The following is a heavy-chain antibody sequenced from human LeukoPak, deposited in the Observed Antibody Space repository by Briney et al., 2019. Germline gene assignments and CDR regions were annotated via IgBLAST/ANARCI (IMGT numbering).Heavy chain of an antibody. CDR2: IIPIFGTA. CDR1: GGTFSSYA. D-gene: IGHD6-13*01. CDR3: ASEIAAAGRPLDY. Sequence: SVKVSCKASGGTFSSYAISWVRQAPGQGLEWMGGIIPIFGTANYAQKFQGRVTITADKSTSTAYMELSSLRSEDTAVYYCASEIAAAGRPLDYWGQGTLVTVSS. V-gene: IGHV1-69*06. J-gene: IGHJ4*02.